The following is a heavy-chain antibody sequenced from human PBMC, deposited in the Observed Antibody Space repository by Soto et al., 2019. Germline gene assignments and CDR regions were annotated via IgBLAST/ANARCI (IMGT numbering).Heavy chain of an antibody. J-gene: IGHJ5*02. D-gene: IGHD3-22*01. CDR2: IYYSGIT. CDR1: GGSVSTRGYY. V-gene: IGHV4-31*03. Sequence: QLQLQESGPGLVEPSQTLSLTCTVSGGSVSTRGYYWSWIRQHPGKGLEWIGYIYYSGITNYNPSLKSRVTISGDTSESQFSLKLNSVTAADTAVYYCARGYSNGYLGNWFDPWGQGTLVTVSS. CDR3: ARGYSNGYLGNWFDP.